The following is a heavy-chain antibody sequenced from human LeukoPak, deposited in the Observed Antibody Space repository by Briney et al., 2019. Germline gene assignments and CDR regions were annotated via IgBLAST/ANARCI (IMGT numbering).Heavy chain of an antibody. D-gene: IGHD3-22*01. CDR3: AKSTRSDYYAYFDY. Sequence: GGSLRLSCAASGFSFDDYAMYWVRHAPGKGLEWVSGITWNSGSIGYADSVKGRFTISRDNAKNSLYLQMTSLRTEDTALYYCAKSTRSDYYAYFDYWGRGILVTVSS. J-gene: IGHJ4*02. CDR2: ITWNSGSI. CDR1: GFSFDDYA. V-gene: IGHV3-9*01.